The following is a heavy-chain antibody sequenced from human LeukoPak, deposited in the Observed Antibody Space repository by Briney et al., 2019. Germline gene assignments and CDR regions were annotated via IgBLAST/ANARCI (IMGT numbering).Heavy chain of an antibody. CDR3: ARNDYGDKGWFDP. D-gene: IGHD4-17*01. CDR2: VAYDGSNT. Sequence: GGCLRLSCAAACFTFSSDGMHWVRQAPGKWRELVAVVAYDGSNTYFADSVKGRFTISRDNSKNTLYLQMNSLRAEDTAVYYCARNDYGDKGWFDPWGQGTLVTVSS. V-gene: IGHV3-30*03. CDR1: CFTFSSDG. J-gene: IGHJ5*02.